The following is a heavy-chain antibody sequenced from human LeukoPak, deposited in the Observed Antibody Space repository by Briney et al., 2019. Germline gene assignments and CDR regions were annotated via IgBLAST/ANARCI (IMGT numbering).Heavy chain of an antibody. Sequence: GRSLRLSCAASGFTFGNYVMHWVRQAPGKGLEWVSAISGSGGSTYYADSVKGRFTISRDNSKNTLYLQMNSLRAEDTAVYYCANFVAAGGFDYWGQGTLVTVSS. CDR1: GFTFGNYV. V-gene: IGHV3-23*01. CDR3: ANFVAAGGFDY. J-gene: IGHJ4*02. CDR2: ISGSGGST. D-gene: IGHD6-13*01.